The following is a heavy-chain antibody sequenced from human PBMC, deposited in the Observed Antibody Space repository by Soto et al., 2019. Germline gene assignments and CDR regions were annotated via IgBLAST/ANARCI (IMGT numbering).Heavy chain of an antibody. Sequence: PSEILALTCTASGGSISSYYWSWIRQPPGKGLEWIGYIYYSGSTNYNPSLKSRVTISVDTSKNQFSLKLSSVTAADTAVYYCARSQEEESSWYPPGPFDYWGQGTLVTVS. D-gene: IGHD6-13*01. CDR2: IYYSGST. CDR1: GGSISSYY. V-gene: IGHV4-59*08. J-gene: IGHJ4*02. CDR3: ARSQEEESSWYPPGPFDY.